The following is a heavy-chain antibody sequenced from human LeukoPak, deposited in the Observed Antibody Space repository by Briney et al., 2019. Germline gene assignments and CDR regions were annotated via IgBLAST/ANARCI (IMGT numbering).Heavy chain of an antibody. CDR1: GGSISSYY. CDR3: ARAAYYYDSSGYYLDY. V-gene: IGHV4-59*01. J-gene: IGHJ4*02. D-gene: IGHD3-22*01. Sequence: SETLSLTCTVSGGSISSYYWSWIRQPPREGLWWIGCIYYSGSTNYNPSLKSRVTISVDTSKNKFSLKLSSVTAADTAVYYCARAAYYYDSSGYYLDYWGQGTLVTVSS. CDR2: IYYSGST.